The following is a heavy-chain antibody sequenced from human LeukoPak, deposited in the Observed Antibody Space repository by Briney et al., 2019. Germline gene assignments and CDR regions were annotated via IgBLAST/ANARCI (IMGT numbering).Heavy chain of an antibody. V-gene: IGHV3-7*03. CDR3: ARGRFIAGTTAYYFDY. J-gene: IGHJ4*02. Sequence: GGSLRLSCAASGFTFSSYWMSWVRQAPGKGLEWVANINQGEGEKYYVDSVKGRFTISRDNAKKSLFLQMNSLRAEDTAVYYCARGRFIAGTTAYYFDYWGQGTLVTVSS. D-gene: IGHD1-26*01. CDR1: GFTFSSYW. CDR2: INQGEGEK.